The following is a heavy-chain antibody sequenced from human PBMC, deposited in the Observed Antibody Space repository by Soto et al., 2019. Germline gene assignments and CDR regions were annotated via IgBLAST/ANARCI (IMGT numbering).Heavy chain of an antibody. Sequence: QVQLQESGPGLVKPSQTLSLTCTVSGGSISSGDYYWSWIRQPPGKGLEWIGYIYYSGRTYYNPSLKSRVTISVDTSKNQFCLKLSSVTAADTAVYYCAKDGASGYWGGDCYSTWGQGTLVTVSS. CDR3: AKDGASGYWGGDCYST. D-gene: IGHD2-21*02. CDR1: GGSISSGDYY. V-gene: IGHV4-30-4*01. CDR2: IYYSGRT. J-gene: IGHJ4*02.